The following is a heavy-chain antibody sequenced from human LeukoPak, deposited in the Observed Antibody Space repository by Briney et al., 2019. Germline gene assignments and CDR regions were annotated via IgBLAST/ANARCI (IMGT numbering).Heavy chain of an antibody. J-gene: IGHJ6*03. CDR3: AKDGVANVPEGYYYMDV. CDR2: ISYDGSNK. CDR1: GFTFSSYT. D-gene: IGHD5-12*01. Sequence: GGSLRLSCAVSGFTFSSYTMHWVRQAPGKGLEWVAVISYDGSNKYYADSVKGRFTISRDNTKNTLYLQMNSLRTEDTAVYYCAKDGVANVPEGYYYMDVWGKGTTVTISS. V-gene: IGHV3-30*04.